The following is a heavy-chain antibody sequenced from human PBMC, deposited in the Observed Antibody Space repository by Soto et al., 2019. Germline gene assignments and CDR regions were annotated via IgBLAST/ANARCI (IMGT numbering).Heavy chain of an antibody. CDR1: GGSISSSSYY. V-gene: IGHV4-39*01. Sequence: QLQLQESGPGLVKPSETLSLTCTVSGGSISSSSYYWGWIRQPPGKGLEWIGSIYYSGSTYYNPSLRCRVTISVDTSKNQFSLKLGSVTAADTAVYYCARRGYCSGGSCYPTPFDYWGQGTLVTVSS. CDR3: ARRGYCSGGSCYPTPFDY. D-gene: IGHD2-15*01. J-gene: IGHJ4*02. CDR2: IYYSGST.